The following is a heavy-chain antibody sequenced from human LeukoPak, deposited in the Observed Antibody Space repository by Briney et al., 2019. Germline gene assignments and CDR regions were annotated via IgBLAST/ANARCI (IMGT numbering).Heavy chain of an antibody. CDR3: AREVPSYYYYMDV. J-gene: IGHJ6*03. Sequence: PSETLSLTCAVYGGSFSGYCWSWIRQPPGKGLEWIGEINHSGSTNHNPSLKSRVTISVYTSKNQFSLQLSSVTAADTAVYYCAREVPSYYYYMDVWGKGTTVTVSS. CDR1: GGSFSGYC. V-gene: IGHV4-34*01. CDR2: INHSGST.